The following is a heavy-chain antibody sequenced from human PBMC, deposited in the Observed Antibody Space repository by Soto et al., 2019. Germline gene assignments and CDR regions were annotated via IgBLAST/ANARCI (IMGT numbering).Heavy chain of an antibody. J-gene: IGHJ2*01. CDR2: TYDSGST. V-gene: IGHV4-30-4*01. D-gene: IGHD4-17*01. CDR3: AREIIPLTTDWYFDL. CDR1: GGSISGGGYY. Sequence: QVQLQESGPGLVKPSETLSLTCTVSGGSISGGGYYWSWIRQPPGKGLEGIGYTYDSGSTYYNPSVKSRISISVDTSKNQFSLRLTSVTAADTAGYYCAREIIPLTTDWYFDLWGRGTLVTVSS.